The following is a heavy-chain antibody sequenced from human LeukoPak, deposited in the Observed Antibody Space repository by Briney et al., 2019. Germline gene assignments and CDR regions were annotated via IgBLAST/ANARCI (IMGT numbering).Heavy chain of an antibody. D-gene: IGHD5-18*01. CDR2: ISYDGSDK. CDR3: AKNAHYQGYSYGGIDY. Sequence: GGSLRLSCAASGFTFSSYWMSWVRQAPGKGLEWVAVISYDGSDKYSADSVKGRFTISRDNSKNTLYLQMNSLRAEDTAVYYCAKNAHYQGYSYGGIDYWGQGTLVTVSS. V-gene: IGHV3-30*18. J-gene: IGHJ4*02. CDR1: GFTFSSYW.